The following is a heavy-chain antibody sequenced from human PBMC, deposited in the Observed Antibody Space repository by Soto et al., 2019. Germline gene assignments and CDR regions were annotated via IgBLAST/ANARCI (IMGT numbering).Heavy chain of an antibody. CDR1: GYTFTSYY. CDR3: AALPDYYDRSGHIDY. CDR2: INPSGGST. V-gene: IGHV1-46*01. Sequence: ASVKVSCKASGYTFTSYYMHWVRQAPGQGLEWMGIINPSGGSTSYAQKFQGRVTMTRDTSTSTVYMELSSLRSEDTAVYYCAALPDYYDRSGHIDYWGQGTLVIVSS. D-gene: IGHD3-22*01. J-gene: IGHJ4*02.